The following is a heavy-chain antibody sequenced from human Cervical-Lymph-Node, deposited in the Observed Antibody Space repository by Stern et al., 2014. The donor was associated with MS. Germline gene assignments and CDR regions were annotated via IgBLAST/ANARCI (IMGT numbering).Heavy chain of an antibody. CDR2: INCNTGAT. CDR3: ARGTRGLDV. V-gene: IGHV1-2*06. J-gene: IGHJ6*02. Sequence: DQLVESGAEVKKPGASVTVSCKASGYTFTAFYVDWVRQAPGLGLEWMGRINCNTGATDYAQKIQGRVTMTRDTSVSSVYMELSGLTSDDTAVYYCARGTRGLDVWGQGTTVTVSS. CDR1: GYTFTAFY.